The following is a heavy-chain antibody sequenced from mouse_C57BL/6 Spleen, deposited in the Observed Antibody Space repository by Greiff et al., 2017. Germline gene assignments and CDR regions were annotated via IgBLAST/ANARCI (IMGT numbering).Heavy chain of an antibody. CDR3: AREVDY. V-gene: IGHV1-82*01. CDR1: GYAFSSSW. CDR2: IYPGDGDT. J-gene: IGHJ4*01. Sequence: QVQLQQSGPELVKPGASVKISCKASGYAFSSSWRNWVKQRPGKGREWIGRIYPGDGDTNYNGKLKGKATLTADKSSSTAYMQLSSLTSEDSAVYFCAREVDYWGQGTSVTFSS.